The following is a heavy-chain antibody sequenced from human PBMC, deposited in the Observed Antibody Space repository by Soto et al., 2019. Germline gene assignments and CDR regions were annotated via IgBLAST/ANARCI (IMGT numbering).Heavy chain of an antibody. CDR1: GFTFSTYG. CDR3: AKGFSYSVIDY. D-gene: IGHD5-18*01. J-gene: IGHJ4*02. Sequence: QVQLVESGGGVVQPGRSLRLSCAASGFTFSTYGMHWVRQAPGKGLEWVAVISYDGSNKYYADSVEGRFTISRDNSKNTLYLQMSSLRAEGTAVYYCAKGFSYSVIDYWGQGTLVTVSS. CDR2: ISYDGSNK. V-gene: IGHV3-30*18.